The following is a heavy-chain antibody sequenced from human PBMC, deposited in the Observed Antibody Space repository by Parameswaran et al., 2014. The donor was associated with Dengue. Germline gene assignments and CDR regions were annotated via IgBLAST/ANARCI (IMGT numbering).Heavy chain of an antibody. CDR2: INPSGGST. CDR3: ARGHSSSGGSGWYSP. J-gene: IGHJ5*02. V-gene: IGHV1-46*01. D-gene: IGHD6-19*01. Sequence: WVRQAPGQGLEWMGIINPSGGSTSYAQKFQGRVTMTRDTSTSTVYMELSSLRSEDTAVYYCARGHSSSGGSGWYSPWGQGTLVTVSS.